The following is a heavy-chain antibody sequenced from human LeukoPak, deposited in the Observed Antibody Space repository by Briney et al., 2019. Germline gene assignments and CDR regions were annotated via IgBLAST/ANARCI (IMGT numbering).Heavy chain of an antibody. Sequence: GGSLRLSCAASGFTFTTYWMRWLRQPPGKGLERVANIKNDGSEKYYVDSVKGRFTISRDNAKNSLYLQMNSLRAEDTAVYYCARVGTAEGTLEDYWGQGTLVTVSS. CDR1: GFTFTTYW. V-gene: IGHV3-7*01. CDR2: IKNDGSEK. J-gene: IGHJ4*02. D-gene: IGHD6-13*01. CDR3: ARVGTAEGTLEDY.